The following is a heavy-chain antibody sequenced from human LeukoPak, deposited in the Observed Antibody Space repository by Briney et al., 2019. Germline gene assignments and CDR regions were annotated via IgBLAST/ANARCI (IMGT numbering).Heavy chain of an antibody. CDR1: GGSINSYY. Sequence: PSETLSLTCTVSGGSINSYYWSWIRQPPGKGLEWIGYIYYSGSTNYNPSLKSRVTISVDTSKNQFSLKLSSVTAADTAVYYCARDSVAAPPGDPSHYFDYWGQGTLVTVSS. D-gene: IGHD6-19*01. CDR2: IYYSGST. J-gene: IGHJ4*02. V-gene: IGHV4-59*01. CDR3: ARDSVAAPPGDPSHYFDY.